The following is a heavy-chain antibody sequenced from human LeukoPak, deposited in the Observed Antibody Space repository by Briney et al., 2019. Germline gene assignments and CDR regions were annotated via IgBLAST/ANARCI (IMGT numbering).Heavy chain of an antibody. V-gene: IGHV3-23*01. J-gene: IGHJ3*02. CDR3: ARGSAFTIADI. CDR2: ISGSGGST. CDR1: GFTFSSYA. Sequence: SGGSLRLSCAASGFTFSSYAMSWVRQAPGKGLEWVSNISGSGGSTYYADSVKGRFTTSRDNAQNSLYLQMNSLRAEDTAVYYCARGSAFTIADIWGQGTMVTVSS. D-gene: IGHD2-2*01.